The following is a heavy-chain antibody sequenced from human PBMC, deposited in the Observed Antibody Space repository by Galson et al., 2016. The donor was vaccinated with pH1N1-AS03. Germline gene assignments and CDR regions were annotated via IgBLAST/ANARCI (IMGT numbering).Heavy chain of an antibody. V-gene: IGHV1-18*01. CDR1: GYTFTNFV. J-gene: IGHJ4*02. D-gene: IGHD4-23*01. CDR2: ISAYSGNT. CDR3: ARDLRSDFGNSCVAGVQFGRY. Sequence: SVKVSCKASGYTFTNFVINWVRQAPGQGLEWLGWISAYSGNTDYSQSLQGRVSMTTDPSTSTSYMELTGLTSADTAIYYCARDLRSDFGNSCVAGVQFGRYWGQGTLVIVSS.